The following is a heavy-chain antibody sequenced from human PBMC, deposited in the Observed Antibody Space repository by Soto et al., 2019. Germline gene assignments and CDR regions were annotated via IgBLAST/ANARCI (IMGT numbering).Heavy chain of an antibody. D-gene: IGHD4-17*01. CDR3: ARDRTTSSTRRFDY. Sequence: ASVNVSCKASGYIFTNYSIHWVRQAPGQRLEWMGWISGADGNTRYSPKFQGRLTISTDTSASTAYMELSSLRSEDTAVFYCARDRTTSSTRRFDYWGQGTLVTVSS. CDR1: GYIFTNYS. J-gene: IGHJ4*02. V-gene: IGHV1-3*01. CDR2: ISGADGNT.